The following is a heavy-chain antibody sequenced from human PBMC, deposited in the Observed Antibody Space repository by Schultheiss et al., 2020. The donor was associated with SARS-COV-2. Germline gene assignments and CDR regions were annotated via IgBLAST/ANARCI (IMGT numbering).Heavy chain of an antibody. CDR1: GFTFSSYA. V-gene: IGHV3-30*04. J-gene: IGHJ6*02. CDR3: ARVANSVGYYGMDV. D-gene: IGHD4-23*01. Sequence: GGSLRLSCAASGFTFSSYAMHWVRQAPGKGLEWVAVIWYDGSNKYYADSVKGRFTISRDNSKNTLYLQMNSLRAEDTAVYYCARVANSVGYYGMDVWGQGTTVTVSS. CDR2: IWYDGSNK.